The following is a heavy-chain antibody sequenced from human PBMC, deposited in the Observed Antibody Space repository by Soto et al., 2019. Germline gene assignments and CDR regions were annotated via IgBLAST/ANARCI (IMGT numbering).Heavy chain of an antibody. Sequence: EVQLVESGGGLVQPGRSLRLSFAASGFTFDDYAMHWVRQAPGKGLEWVSGITWNSGGIGYADSVKGRFTISRDNAKNSLYLQMNSLRAEDTALYYCAKDISPPLWRGYSYGYFNEANYNYHGMDVWGQGTTVTVSS. CDR2: ITWNSGGI. CDR3: AKDISPPLWRGYSYGYFNEANYNYHGMDV. D-gene: IGHD5-18*01. CDR1: GFTFDDYA. J-gene: IGHJ6*02. V-gene: IGHV3-9*01.